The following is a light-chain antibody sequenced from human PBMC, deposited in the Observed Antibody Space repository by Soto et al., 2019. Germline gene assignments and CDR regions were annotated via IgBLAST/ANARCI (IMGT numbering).Light chain of an antibody. J-gene: IGLJ2*01. CDR1: NSDIGAYVF. Sequence: QSVLAQPASVSGAPGQSITISCTGTNSDIGAYVFVSWYQQHPGKAPKLIIYEVSKRPSGVSNRFSGSKSGYTASLTISGLQAEDECHYYCSAFTTDSNVIVCGGTK. V-gene: IGLV2-14*01. CDR2: EVS. CDR3: SAFTTDSNVI.